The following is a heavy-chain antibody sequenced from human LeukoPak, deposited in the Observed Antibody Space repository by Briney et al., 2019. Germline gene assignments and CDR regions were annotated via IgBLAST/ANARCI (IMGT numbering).Heavy chain of an antibody. CDR3: AKRGLTYYSDY. D-gene: IGHD1-20*01. V-gene: IGHV3-66*02. J-gene: IGHJ4*02. CDR2: LYIGGMI. CDR1: GFTVSSTY. Sequence: GGSLRLSCAASGFTVSSTYLSWVRQAPGKGLEWVSVLYIGGMIYYADSVKGRFTISRDNSKNTLFLQMNSLRAEDTAVYYCAKRGLTYYSDYWGQGTLVTVSS.